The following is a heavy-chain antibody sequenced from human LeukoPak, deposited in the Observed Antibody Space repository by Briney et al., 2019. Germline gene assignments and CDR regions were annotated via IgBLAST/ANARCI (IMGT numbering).Heavy chain of an antibody. Sequence: PGGSLRLSCAASGFDFSTQWMSWVRQAPGKGLVWVSRITSDGSTTNYADSVEGRFTISRDNAKNTLFLQMNSLRAEDTAVYYCARGWEQQGVGAFHVWGQGTMVTVSS. J-gene: IGHJ3*01. V-gene: IGHV3-74*01. D-gene: IGHD1/OR15-1a*01. CDR2: ITSDGSTT. CDR1: GFDFSTQW. CDR3: ARGWEQQGVGAFHV.